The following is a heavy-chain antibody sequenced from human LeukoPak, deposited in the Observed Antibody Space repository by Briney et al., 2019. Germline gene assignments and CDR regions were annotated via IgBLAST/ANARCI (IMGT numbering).Heavy chain of an antibody. D-gene: IGHD5-12*01. CDR3: ARPGDGYNFWFDP. Sequence: TSETLSLTCTVSGGSISSYYWSWIRQPPGKGLEWIGYIYYSGSTNYNPSLKSRVTISVDTSKNQFSLKLSSVTAADTAVYYCARPGDGYNFWFDPWGQGTLVTVSS. CDR1: GGSISSYY. V-gene: IGHV4-59*12. CDR2: IYYSGST. J-gene: IGHJ5*02.